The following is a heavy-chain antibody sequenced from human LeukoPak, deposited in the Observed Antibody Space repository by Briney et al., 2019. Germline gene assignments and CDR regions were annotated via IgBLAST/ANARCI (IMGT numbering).Heavy chain of an antibody. Sequence: SQTLPLTCAISGDSVSSNSAAWNWIRQSPSRGLEWLGRTYYRSKWRNDYAVSVKSRITISPDISKNQFSLQLNSVTPEDTSVYYCVRDLSWRFDYWGQGTLVTVSS. CDR2: TYYRSKWRN. CDR1: GDSVSSNSAA. CDR3: VRDLSWRFDY. J-gene: IGHJ4*02. V-gene: IGHV6-1*01. D-gene: IGHD2/OR15-2a*01.